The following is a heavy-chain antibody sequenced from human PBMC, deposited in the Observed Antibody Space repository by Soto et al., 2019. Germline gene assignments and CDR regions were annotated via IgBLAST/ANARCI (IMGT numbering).Heavy chain of an antibody. D-gene: IGHD5-12*01. V-gene: IGHV5-51*01. Sequence: HVGSVKISCNGSGYSFTSDWIGWVRQMPGKGLEWMGIIYPGDSDTRYSPSFQGQVTISADKSISTAYLQWSSLKASDTAMYYCARPDRDGYNNYWGQGTLVTVSS. J-gene: IGHJ4*02. CDR2: IYPGDSDT. CDR1: GYSFTSDW. CDR3: ARPDRDGYNNY.